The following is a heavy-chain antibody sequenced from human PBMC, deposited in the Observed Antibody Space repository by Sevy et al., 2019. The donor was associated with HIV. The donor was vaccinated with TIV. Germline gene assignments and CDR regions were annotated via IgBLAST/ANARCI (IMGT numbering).Heavy chain of an antibody. CDR1: GYTLTKLS. CDR2: FDPQHGET. CDR3: ATVGLRYFSGSSTYQGDWFDP. V-gene: IGHV1-24*01. J-gene: IGHJ5*02. D-gene: IGHD2-15*01. Sequence: ASVKVSCKVSGYTLTKLSIHWVRQAPGKGLEWMGHFDPQHGETIYAERFQGRVTITADPSIDPGYMELSRLTSEDTAVYYCATVGLRYFSGSSTYQGDWFDPWGQGTLVTVSS.